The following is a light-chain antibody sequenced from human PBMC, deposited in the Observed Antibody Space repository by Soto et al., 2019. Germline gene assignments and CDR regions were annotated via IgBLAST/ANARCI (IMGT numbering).Light chain of an antibody. J-gene: IGKJ4*01. Sequence: DIEMTQSPSSLSPSLGDRVTITCRASQGIHNYFAWSQQIPGKVPNLLNSAESTLHSGVPSRFSGSGSGTDFTSTISRLQPEDVVTYFWQKCTNVPTFGGGTKVEIK. CDR1: QGIHNY. CDR2: AES. CDR3: QKCTNVPT. V-gene: IGKV1-27*01.